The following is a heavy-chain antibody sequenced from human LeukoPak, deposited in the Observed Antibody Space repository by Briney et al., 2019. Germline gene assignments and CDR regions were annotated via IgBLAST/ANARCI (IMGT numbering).Heavy chain of an antibody. J-gene: IGHJ4*02. V-gene: IGHV3-7*01. D-gene: IGHD3-22*01. CDR2: IKQDRSEK. CDR1: GFTFSNYW. CDR3: ARTPTMIVSFFDY. Sequence: GGSLRLSCAASGFTFSNYWMSWVRQAPGKGLEWVANIKQDRSEKYYVDSVKGRLTISRDNAKNSLYLQMNSLRAEDTAVYYCARTPTMIVSFFDYWGQGTLVTVSS.